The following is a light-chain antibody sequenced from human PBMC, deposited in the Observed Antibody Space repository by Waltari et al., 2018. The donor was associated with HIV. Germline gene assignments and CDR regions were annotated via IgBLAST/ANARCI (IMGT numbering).Light chain of an antibody. CDR3: VLYVGSGIWV. J-gene: IGLJ3*02. CDR1: SGSVSGRSS. V-gene: IGLV8-61*01. Sequence: QTVVTQESSLSVSPGGTVTLTCGLSSGSVSGRSSPRWYQQTPGQAPRTLIYNTNTRSSGVPDRFSGSILGNKAALTISGAQADDECDCHCVLYVGSGIWVFGGGTKLTVL. CDR2: NTN.